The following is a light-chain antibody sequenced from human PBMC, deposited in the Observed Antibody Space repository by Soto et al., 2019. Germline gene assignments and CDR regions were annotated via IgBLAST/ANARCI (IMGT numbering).Light chain of an antibody. CDR1: QNIDNY. CDR2: DAS. CDR3: QKYENLPT. Sequence: DIQMTQSPSSXSASVGDRVTITCQASQNIDNYLNWYQQKPGRAPKLLIYDASNLEAGVPSRFRGSGSGTDFTFTISRLQPEDIATYYCQKYENLPTFGQGTRLEIK. V-gene: IGKV1-33*01. J-gene: IGKJ5*01.